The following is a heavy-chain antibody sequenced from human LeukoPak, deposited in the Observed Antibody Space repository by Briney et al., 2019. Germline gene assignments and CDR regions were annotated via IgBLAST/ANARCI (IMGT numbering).Heavy chain of an antibody. CDR2: FDPEDGET. CDR1: GYTLTELS. CDR3: ASSDLGATVVHDAFDI. J-gene: IGHJ3*02. D-gene: IGHD1-26*01. V-gene: IGHV1-24*01. Sequence: GASVKVSCKVSGYTLTELSMHWVRQAPGKGLEWMGGFDPEDGETIYAQKFQGRVTMTEDTSTDTAYMELSSLRSGDTAVYYCASSDLGATVVHDAFDIWGQGTMVTVSS.